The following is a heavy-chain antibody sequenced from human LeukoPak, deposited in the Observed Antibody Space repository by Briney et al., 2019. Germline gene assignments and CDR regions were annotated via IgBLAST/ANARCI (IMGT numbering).Heavy chain of an antibody. D-gene: IGHD2-2*01. J-gene: IGHJ6*02. V-gene: IGHV4-4*02. CDR2: IYHSGST. CDR1: GGSISSNNW. CDR3: ARVPADDIYSYYYYGMDV. Sequence: SETLSLTCAVSGGSISSNNWWSWVRPPPGKGLEWIGEIYHSGSTNYNPSLKSRVTISIDKSKNQFSLKVSSVTAADTAVYYCARVPADDIYSYYYYGMDVWGQGTTVTVSS.